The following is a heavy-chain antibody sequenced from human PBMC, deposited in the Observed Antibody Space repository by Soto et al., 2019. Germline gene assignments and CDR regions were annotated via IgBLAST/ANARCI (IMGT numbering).Heavy chain of an antibody. D-gene: IGHD6-19*01. CDR3: AKVSRSIAVAGYYYYGMDV. Sequence: GGSLRLSCAASGFTFSSYGMHWVRQAPGKGLEWVAVISYDGSNKYYVDSVKGRFTISRDNSKNTLYLQMNSLRAEDTAVYYCAKVSRSIAVAGYYYYGMDVWGQGTTVTVS. V-gene: IGHV3-30*18. J-gene: IGHJ6*02. CDR1: GFTFSSYG. CDR2: ISYDGSNK.